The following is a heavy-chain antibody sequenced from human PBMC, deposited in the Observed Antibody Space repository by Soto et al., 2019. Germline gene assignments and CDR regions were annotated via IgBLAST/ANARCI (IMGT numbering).Heavy chain of an antibody. CDR1: GFTFSSYA. CDR3: AKGEGRRWLVVLPNWFDP. D-gene: IGHD6-19*01. Sequence: EVQLLESGGGLVQPGGSLRLSCAASGFTFSSYAMSWVRQAPGKGLEWVSAISGSGGSTYYAGSVKGRFTISRDNSKNTLYLQMNSLRAEDTAVYYCAKGEGRRWLVVLPNWFDPWGQGTLVTVSS. CDR2: ISGSGGST. J-gene: IGHJ5*02. V-gene: IGHV3-23*01.